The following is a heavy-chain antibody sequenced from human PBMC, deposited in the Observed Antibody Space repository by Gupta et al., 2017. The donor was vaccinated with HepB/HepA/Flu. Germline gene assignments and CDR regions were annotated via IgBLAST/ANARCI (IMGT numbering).Heavy chain of an antibody. CDR3: XRVGISATXYDTSGYYSSFDY. D-gene: IGHD3-22*01. CDR2: ISSSGGAI. J-gene: IGHJ4*02. CDR1: GFTFSSYE. Sequence: EVQLVESGGGLVEPGGSLRLSCAASGFTFSSYEMNWVRQAPGKGLEWVAYISSSGGAIYYADSVKGRFTISRDNAKNSLYLQMNSLRAEDTAVYYCXRVGISATXYDTSGYYSSFDYWGQGTLVTVSS. V-gene: IGHV3-48*03.